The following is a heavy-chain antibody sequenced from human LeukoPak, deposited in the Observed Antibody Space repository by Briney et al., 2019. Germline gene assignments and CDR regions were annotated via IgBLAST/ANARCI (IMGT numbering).Heavy chain of an antibody. D-gene: IGHD6-6*01. CDR2: ISYDGSNK. CDR3: ARAPYSSSSRLDY. CDR1: GFTFSSYG. Sequence: GGSLRLSCAASGFTFSSYGMHWVRQAPGKGLEWVAVISYDGSNKYYADSVKGRFTISRDNSKNTLYLQMNSLRAEDTAVYYCARAPYSSSSRLDYWGQGTLVTVSS. J-gene: IGHJ4*02. V-gene: IGHV3-30*03.